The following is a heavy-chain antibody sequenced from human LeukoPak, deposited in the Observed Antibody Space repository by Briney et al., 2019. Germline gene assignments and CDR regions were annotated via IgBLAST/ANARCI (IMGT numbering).Heavy chain of an antibody. V-gene: IGHV3-74*01. Sequence: GGSLRLSCATSGFTFSTFWMHWVRQAPGKGLVWVSRINHDGSSTNYADSVKGRFTISRDNAKNTLYLQMNSLRAEDTAVYYCAIGAFGAWGQGTLVTVSS. D-gene: IGHD1-26*01. CDR1: GFTFSTFW. J-gene: IGHJ5*02. CDR3: AIGAFGA. CDR2: INHDGSST.